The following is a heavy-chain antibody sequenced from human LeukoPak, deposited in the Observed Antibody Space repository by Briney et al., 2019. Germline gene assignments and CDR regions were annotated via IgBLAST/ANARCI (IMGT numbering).Heavy chain of an antibody. CDR2: IYTSGST. J-gene: IGHJ4*02. CDR3: ASVEMATMRVDY. V-gene: IGHV4-61*02. Sequence: PSETLSLTCTVSGNSISSGDNYWSWIRQPAGKGLEWIGRIYTSGSTNYNPSLKSRVTISVDTSKNQFSLKLSSVTAADTAVYYCASVEMATMRVDYWGQGTLVTVSS. D-gene: IGHD5-24*01. CDR1: GNSISSGDNY.